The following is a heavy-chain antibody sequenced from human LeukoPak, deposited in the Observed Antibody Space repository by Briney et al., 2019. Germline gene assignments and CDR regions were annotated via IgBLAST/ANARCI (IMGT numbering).Heavy chain of an antibody. V-gene: IGHV4-39*01. D-gene: IGHD3/OR15-3a*01. CDR3: ARQTGSGLFILP. J-gene: IGHJ4*02. CDR1: GVSISSSNSY. CDR2: IYYSGNT. Sequence: SETLSLTCTVSGVSISSSNSYWGWIRQPPGKGLEWIGSIYYSGNTYYNASLKRQVFISIDTSKNQFSLRLTSVTAADTAVYYCARQTGSGLFILPGGQGTLVTVSS.